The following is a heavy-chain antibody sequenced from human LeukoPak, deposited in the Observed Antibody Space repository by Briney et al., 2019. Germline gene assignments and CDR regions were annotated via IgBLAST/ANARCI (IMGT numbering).Heavy chain of an antibody. D-gene: IGHD2-15*01. CDR2: INPNSGGT. Sequence: ASVKVSCKASGYTFTGYYIHWVRQAPGQGLEWMGWINPNSGGTNYAQKVQGRVTMTMDTSISTAYMELSRLRSDDRAVYYCARETGCSGGSCYDYFDYWGQGTLVTVSS. CDR3: ARETGCSGGSCYDYFDY. V-gene: IGHV1-2*02. CDR1: GYTFTGYY. J-gene: IGHJ4*02.